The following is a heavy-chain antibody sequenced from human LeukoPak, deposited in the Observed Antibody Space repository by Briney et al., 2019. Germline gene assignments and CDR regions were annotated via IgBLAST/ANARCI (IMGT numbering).Heavy chain of an antibody. J-gene: IGHJ5*02. Sequence: SETLSLTCTVSGGSISSSSYYWGWIRQPPGKELQWIASVYYSGSTYYNPSLKSRVSISVHTSKNQFSLKLRSVTAADTAVYYCARPVPSRLGWFDPWGQGTLVTVSS. CDR2: VYYSGST. CDR1: GGSISSSSYY. CDR3: ARPVPSRLGWFDP. D-gene: IGHD1-1*01. V-gene: IGHV4-39*01.